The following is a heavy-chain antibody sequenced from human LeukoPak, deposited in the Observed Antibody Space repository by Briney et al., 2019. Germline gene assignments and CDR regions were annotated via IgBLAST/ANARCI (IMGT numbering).Heavy chain of an antibody. V-gene: IGHV3-21*01. CDR3: ARDGQLAFDY. CDR1: GFTFSNYN. J-gene: IGHJ4*02. Sequence: GGSLRLSCAASGFTFSNYNMNWVRQAPGKGLEWVSSISGSRSYIYYADSVKGRFTISRDNAKNSLYLQMNSLRAEDTAVYYCARDGQLAFDYWGQGTLVTVSS. D-gene: IGHD6-13*01. CDR2: ISGSRSYI.